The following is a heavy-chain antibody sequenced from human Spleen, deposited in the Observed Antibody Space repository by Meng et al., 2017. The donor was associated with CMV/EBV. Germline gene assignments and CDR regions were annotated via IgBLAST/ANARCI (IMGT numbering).Heavy chain of an antibody. Sequence: GSLRLSCGVYGGAATNHYWVWIRQSPGKGLEWIGEINHTGNTNYNPSLASRVTISVDTSKNQFSLKLSSVTAADTAVYYCARAFSGSYSYYYYYGMDVWGQGTTVTVSS. D-gene: IGHD1-26*01. J-gene: IGHJ6*02. V-gene: IGHV4-34*01. CDR2: INHTGNT. CDR3: ARAFSGSYSYYYYYGMDV. CDR1: GGAATNHY.